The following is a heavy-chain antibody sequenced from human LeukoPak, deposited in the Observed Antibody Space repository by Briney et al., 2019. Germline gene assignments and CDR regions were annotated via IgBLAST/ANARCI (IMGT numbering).Heavy chain of an antibody. CDR2: ISSSSIYI. Sequence: GGSLRLSCVASGFTFGTYHINWVRQAPGKGLEWVSSISSSSIYIYYADSVKGRFTISRDNSKNTLYVQMNSLRAEDTAVYYCAKLLTSGWRPIDYWGQGTLVTVSS. V-gene: IGHV3-21*04. CDR3: AKLLTSGWRPIDY. CDR1: GFTFGTYH. J-gene: IGHJ4*02. D-gene: IGHD6-19*01.